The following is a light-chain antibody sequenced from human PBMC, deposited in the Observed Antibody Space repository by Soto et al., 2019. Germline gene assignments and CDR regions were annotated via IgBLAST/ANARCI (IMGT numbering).Light chain of an antibody. CDR2: DVT. V-gene: IGLV2-14*01. J-gene: IGLJ1*01. Sequence: QSALTQPASVSGSPGQSITISCTGTSSDVGGYIYVSWYQQHPGKAPKLMIYDVTSRPSGVSCRFSGSKSGNTASLTISGLQAEDEADYYCSSYTTSSSYVFGTGTKVTV. CDR3: SSYTTSSSYV. CDR1: SSDVGGYIY.